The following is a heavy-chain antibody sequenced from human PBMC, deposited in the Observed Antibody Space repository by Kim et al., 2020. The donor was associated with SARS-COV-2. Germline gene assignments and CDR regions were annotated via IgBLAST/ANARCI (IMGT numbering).Heavy chain of an antibody. V-gene: IGHV4-4*02. J-gene: IGHJ6*02. CDR3: ARKNLLYDFWSGQAAYYYYGMDV. Sequence: SETLSLTCAVSGGSISSSNWWSWVRQPPGKGLEWIGEIYHSGSTNYNPSLKSRVTISVDKSKNQFSLKLSSVTAADTAVYYCARKNLLYDFWSGQAAYYYYGMDVWGQGTTVTVSS. CDR1: GGSISSSNW. D-gene: IGHD3-3*01. CDR2: IYHSGST.